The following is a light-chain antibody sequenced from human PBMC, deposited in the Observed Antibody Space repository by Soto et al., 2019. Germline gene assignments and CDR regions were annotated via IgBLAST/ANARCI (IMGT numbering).Light chain of an antibody. CDR3: QQYGSFPCT. CDR2: GAS. V-gene: IGKV3-20*01. J-gene: IGKJ3*01. CDR1: QSVSSSY. Sequence: EIVLTQSPGTLSLSPGERATLSCRASQSVSSSYLAWYQQKPGQAPRLLIYGASSRATGIPDRFSGSGSGTDFTLTISRLEPEDFAVYYCQQYGSFPCTFGPGTKVDIK.